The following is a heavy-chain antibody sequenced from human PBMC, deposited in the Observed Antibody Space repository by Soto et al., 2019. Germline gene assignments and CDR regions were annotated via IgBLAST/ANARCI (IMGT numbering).Heavy chain of an antibody. Sequence: PSETLSLTCGVSGVSISSGNWWSWVRQSPEKGLQWIGEIHHSGDTNSHPSLRGRVIISVEKSKNQFSLRLNSVTAADTAIYYCARIIYDSSLNYLYHDSWGQGTLVTVSS. CDR3: ARIIYDSSLNYLYHDS. CDR1: GVSISSGNW. CDR2: IHHSGDT. J-gene: IGHJ4*02. D-gene: IGHD3-22*01. V-gene: IGHV4-4*02.